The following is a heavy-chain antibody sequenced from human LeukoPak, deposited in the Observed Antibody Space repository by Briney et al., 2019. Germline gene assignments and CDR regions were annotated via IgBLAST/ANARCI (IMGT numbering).Heavy chain of an antibody. D-gene: IGHD2-15*01. V-gene: IGHV4-4*02. CDR3: ARGVGSADPDAFDI. CDR2: IYHSGST. Sequence: SETLSLTCAVSGGSISSSNWWSWVRQPPGKGLEWIGEIYHSGSTNYNPSLKSRVTISVDRSKNQFSLKLSSVTAADTAVYYCARGVGSADPDAFDIWGQGTMVTVSS. J-gene: IGHJ3*02. CDR1: GGSISSSNW.